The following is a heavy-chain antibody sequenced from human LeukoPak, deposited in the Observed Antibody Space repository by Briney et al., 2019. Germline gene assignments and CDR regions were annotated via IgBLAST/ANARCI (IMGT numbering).Heavy chain of an antibody. CDR2: IIPIFGTA. Sequence: SVKVSCKASGGTFSIYAISWVRQAPGQGLEWMGGIIPIFGTANYAQKFQGRVTITADESTSTAYMELSSLRSEDTAVYYCARGVVDYGDYRIDYWGQGTLVTVSS. CDR3: ARGVVDYGDYRIDY. V-gene: IGHV1-69*01. J-gene: IGHJ4*02. CDR1: GGTFSIYA. D-gene: IGHD4-17*01.